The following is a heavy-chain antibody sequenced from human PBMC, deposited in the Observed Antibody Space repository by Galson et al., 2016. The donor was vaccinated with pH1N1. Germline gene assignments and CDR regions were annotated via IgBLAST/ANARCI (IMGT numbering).Heavy chain of an antibody. CDR3: AGLPYCDTTSCPFDY. D-gene: IGHD2-2*01. J-gene: IGHJ4*02. Sequence: QSGAEVKKPGESLKISCQGSGSNFITYWIAWVRQTPGKGLEWMGIIYPGDSDTRYSPSFQGQVTISAVKSISTAYLQWSSLRASDTAMYYCAGLPYCDTTSCPFDYWGQGTLVTVSS. CDR2: IYPGDSDT. CDR1: GSNFITYW. V-gene: IGHV5-51*03.